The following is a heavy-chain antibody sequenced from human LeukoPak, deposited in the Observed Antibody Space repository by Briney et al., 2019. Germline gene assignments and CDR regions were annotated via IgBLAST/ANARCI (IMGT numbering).Heavy chain of an antibody. D-gene: IGHD5-18*01. CDR2: INTNTGNP. Sequence: ASVKVSCKASGYTFTSYAMNWVRQAPGQGLEWMGWINTNTGNPTYAQGFTGRFVFSLDTSVSTAYLQISSLKAEDTAVYYCARDTRIQLWFVQYYYYMDVWGKGTTVTVSS. V-gene: IGHV7-4-1*02. CDR1: GYTFTSYA. CDR3: ARDTRIQLWFVQYYYYMDV. J-gene: IGHJ6*03.